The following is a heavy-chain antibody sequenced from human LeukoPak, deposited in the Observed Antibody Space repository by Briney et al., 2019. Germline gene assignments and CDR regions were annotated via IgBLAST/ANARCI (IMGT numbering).Heavy chain of an antibody. V-gene: IGHV4-34*01. CDR1: GGSFSGYY. CDR3: ARVRGTTVTTRYFDL. Sequence: SETLSLTCAVYGGSFSGYYWSWIRQPPGKGLEWIGEINHSGSTNCNPSLKSRVTISVDTSKNQFSLKLSSVTAADTAVYYCARVRGTTVTTRYFDLWGRGTLVTVSS. CDR2: INHSGST. D-gene: IGHD4-17*01. J-gene: IGHJ2*01.